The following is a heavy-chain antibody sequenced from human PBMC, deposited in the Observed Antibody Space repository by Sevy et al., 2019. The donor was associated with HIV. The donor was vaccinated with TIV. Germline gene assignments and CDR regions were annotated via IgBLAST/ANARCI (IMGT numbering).Heavy chain of an antibody. D-gene: IGHD1-7*01. CDR2: VYPNSGGT. Sequence: ASVKVSCKASGYTFIDEYLHWVRQAPGQGLEWMGRVYPNSGGTNYAQRFQGRVTMTRDTSISTAYMELSRLTSDDTAVYYGASDAGGGTTNSGMDVWGQGTTVTVSS. V-gene: IGHV1-2*06. J-gene: IGHJ6*02. CDR1: GYTFIDEY. CDR3: ASDAGGGTTNSGMDV.